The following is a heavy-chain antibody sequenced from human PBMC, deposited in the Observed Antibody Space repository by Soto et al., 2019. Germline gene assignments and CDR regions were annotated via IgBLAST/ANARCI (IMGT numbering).Heavy chain of an antibody. CDR3: AHTKVTHWLRPLFDF. D-gene: IGHD5-12*01. V-gene: IGHV2-5*02. Sequence: QITVKESGPTLVKATQSLTLTCTFSGFSLSTSGGGVGWIRQPPGKALEWLAVIYWDDAKSYSPSLKSRLTITKDTSNSHVALTVSHMDPVDTDTSFCAHTKVTHWLRPLFDFWAKGTLVTVS. CDR1: GFSLSTSGGG. CDR2: IYWDDAK. J-gene: IGHJ4*02.